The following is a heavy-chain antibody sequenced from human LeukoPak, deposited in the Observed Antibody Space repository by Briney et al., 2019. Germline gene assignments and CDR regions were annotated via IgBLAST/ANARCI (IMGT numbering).Heavy chain of an antibody. J-gene: IGHJ3*02. CDR1: HYTFTNYR. V-gene: IGHV1-18*01. D-gene: IGHD6-19*01. Sequence: ASVNVSCTASHYTFTNYRISWVRQAPGQGLEWMGWISAYNGDTNYAQKLQGRVTMTTDTSTTTAYMELRSLRSDDTAVYYCARSGSIAVAGTSAFDIWGQGTMVIVSS. CDR3: ARSGSIAVAGTSAFDI. CDR2: ISAYNGDT.